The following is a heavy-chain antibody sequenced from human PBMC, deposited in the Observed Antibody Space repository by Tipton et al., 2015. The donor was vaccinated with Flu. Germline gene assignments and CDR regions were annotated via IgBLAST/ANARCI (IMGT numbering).Heavy chain of an antibody. V-gene: IGHV4-39*07. J-gene: IGHJ6*02. CDR2: IYYRAST. Sequence: TLSLTCTVSGGSISSSSYYWGWIRQPPGKGLEWIGSIYYRASTYYNPSLKSRVTISVDTSKNQFSLKLSSVTAADTAVYYCARDPRIWFGAYYYYYYGMDVCGQGTTVTFSS. D-gene: IGHD3-10*01. CDR1: GGSISSSSYY. CDR3: ARDPRIWFGAYYYYYYGMDV.